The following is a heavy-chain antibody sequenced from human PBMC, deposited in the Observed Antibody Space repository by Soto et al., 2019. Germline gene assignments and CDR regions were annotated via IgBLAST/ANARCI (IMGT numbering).Heavy chain of an antibody. D-gene: IGHD3-22*01. CDR3: ARSGDSSGYYYIGDYFDY. CDR1: GYTFTSYY. Sequence: ASVKVSCKASGYTFTSYYMHWVRQAPGQGLEWMGIINPSGGSTSYAQKFQGRVTMTRDTSTSTVYMELSSRRSEDTAVYYCARSGDSSGYYYIGDYFDYWGQGTLVTVSS. J-gene: IGHJ4*02. V-gene: IGHV1-46*01. CDR2: INPSGGST.